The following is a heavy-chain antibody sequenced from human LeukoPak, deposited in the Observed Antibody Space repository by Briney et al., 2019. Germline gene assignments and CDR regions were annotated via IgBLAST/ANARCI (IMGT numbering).Heavy chain of an antibody. D-gene: IGHD2-15*01. V-gene: IGHV3-53*01. Sequence: GNSLRLSCAASGFTVSSNYMSWVRQAPGKGLEWVSVIYGGGSTYYADSVKGRFTMSRDNSKNTLYLQMNSLRAEDTAVYYCARVLRYCSGGNCYSGGLGYMDVWGKGTMVTISS. CDR1: GFTVSSNY. CDR3: ARVLRYCSGGNCYSGGLGYMDV. J-gene: IGHJ6*03. CDR2: IYGGGST.